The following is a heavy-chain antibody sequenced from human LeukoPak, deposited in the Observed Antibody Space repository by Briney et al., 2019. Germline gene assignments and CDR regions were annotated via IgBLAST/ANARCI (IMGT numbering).Heavy chain of an antibody. CDR2: IYNSGST. D-gene: IGHD2-15*01. CDR3: ARALRWGRIGYSFDI. V-gene: IGHV4-59*01. Sequence: SETLSLTCTVSGGSISGYYWSWMRQPPGKGLEWIGYIYNSGSTSYNSSLKSRVTISVDRSRNQFSLRLSSVTAADTAVYYCARALRWGRIGYSFDIWGQGTMVTVSS. CDR1: GGSISGYY. J-gene: IGHJ3*02.